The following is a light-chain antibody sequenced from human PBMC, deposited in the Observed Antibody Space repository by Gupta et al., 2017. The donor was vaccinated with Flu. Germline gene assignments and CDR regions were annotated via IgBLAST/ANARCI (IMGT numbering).Light chain of an antibody. CDR3: QQYNNWPLT. V-gene: IGKV3-15*01. CDR2: GAS. Sequence: EIVMPQSPATMSVSPGERATLPCRASQSVSSNVAWYQQKPGQAPRLLIYGASTRATGIPARFSGSGSGTEFTLTISSLQSEDFAVYYCQQYNNWPLTFGGGTKVEIK. CDR1: QSVSSN. J-gene: IGKJ4*01.